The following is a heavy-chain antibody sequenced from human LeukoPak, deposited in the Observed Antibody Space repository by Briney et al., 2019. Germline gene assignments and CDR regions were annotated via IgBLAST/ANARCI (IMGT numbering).Heavy chain of an antibody. V-gene: IGHV4-39*01. CDR1: GGSISSSIYY. CDR2: IYYSGST. CDR3: ARLPLYSSSWTEAYYFDY. Sequence: PSETLSLTCTVSGGSISSSIYYWGWIRQPPGKGLEWIGSIYYSGSTYYNPSLKSRVTISVDTSKNQFSLKLSSVTAADTAVYYCARLPLYSSSWTEAYYFDYWGQGTLVTVSS. J-gene: IGHJ4*02. D-gene: IGHD6-13*01.